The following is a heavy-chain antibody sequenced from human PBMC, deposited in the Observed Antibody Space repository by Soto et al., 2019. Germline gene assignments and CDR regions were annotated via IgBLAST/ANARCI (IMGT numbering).Heavy chain of an antibody. D-gene: IGHD2-21*02. Sequence: PGGSLRLSCAASGFTFSNAWMSWVRQAPGKGLEWVGRIKSKTDGGTTDYAAPVKGRFTISRDDSKNTLYLQMNSLKTEDTAVYYCTTAPHIVVVTAVVDYWGQGTLVTVS. CDR3: TTAPHIVVVTAVVDY. CDR2: IKSKTDGGTT. CDR1: GFTFSNAW. V-gene: IGHV3-15*01. J-gene: IGHJ4*02.